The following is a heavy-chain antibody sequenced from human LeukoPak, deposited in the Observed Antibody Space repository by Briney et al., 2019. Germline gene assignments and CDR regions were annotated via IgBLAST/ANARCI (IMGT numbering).Heavy chain of an antibody. Sequence: SETLSLTCTVSRGSISSHYWSWIRQPPGKGLEWIGYIYYSGSANYNLSLKSRVTISVDTSKNQFSLKLRSVTAADTALYYCARLGGYYYDSSGYYPNWFDPWGQGTLVTVSS. V-gene: IGHV4-59*08. CDR2: IYYSGSA. D-gene: IGHD3-22*01. CDR3: ARLGGYYYDSSGYYPNWFDP. J-gene: IGHJ5*02. CDR1: RGSISSHY.